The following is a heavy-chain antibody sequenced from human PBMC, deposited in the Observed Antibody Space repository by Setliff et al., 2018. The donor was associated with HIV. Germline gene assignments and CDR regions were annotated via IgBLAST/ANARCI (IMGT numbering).Heavy chain of an antibody. CDR1: GYTFTSYD. V-gene: IGHV1-8*01. CDR3: ARDGSYYGRDLHYYYYGMDV. CDR2: MNPNSGNT. Sequence: ASVKVSCKASGYTFTSYDINWVRQATGQGLEWMGWMNPNSGNTGYAQKFQGRVTMTRNTSISTAYMELSSLRSEDTAVYYCARDGSYYGRDLHYYYYGMDVWGQGTTVTVSS. D-gene: IGHD1-26*01. J-gene: IGHJ6*02.